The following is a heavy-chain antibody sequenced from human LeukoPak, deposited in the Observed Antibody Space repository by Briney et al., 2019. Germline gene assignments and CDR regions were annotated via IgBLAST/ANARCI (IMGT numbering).Heavy chain of an antibody. CDR2: ISYDGSNK. Sequence: GGSLRLSCAASGFTFSSYGMHWVRQAPGKGLEWVALISYDGSNKYYADSVKGRFTISRDNSKNTLYLQMNSLRAEDTAVYYCASEGDPLYGGFDYWGQGTLVTVSS. V-gene: IGHV3-30*03. CDR1: GFTFSSYG. J-gene: IGHJ4*02. D-gene: IGHD4-23*01. CDR3: ASEGDPLYGGFDY.